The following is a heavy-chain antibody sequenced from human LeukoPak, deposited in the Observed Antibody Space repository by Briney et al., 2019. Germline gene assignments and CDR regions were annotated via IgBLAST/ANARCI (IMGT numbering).Heavy chain of an antibody. V-gene: IGHV4-59*01. CDR2: VYYSGNT. D-gene: IGHD3-22*01. CDR3: ARDGDDSTGYASNWFDP. J-gene: IGHJ5*02. Sequence: SETLSLTCTVSGGSISSYYWNWIRQPPGKGLEWIGYVYYSGNTNYNPSLKSRVTILVATSRNQFSLTLSSVTAADTAVYYCARDGDDSTGYASNWFDPWGQGTLVTVSS. CDR1: GGSISSYY.